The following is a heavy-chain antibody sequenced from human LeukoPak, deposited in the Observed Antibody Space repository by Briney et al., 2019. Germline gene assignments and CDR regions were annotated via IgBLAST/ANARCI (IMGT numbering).Heavy chain of an antibody. Sequence: GGSLRLSCAASGFIFSNYGMNWVRQAPGKGLEWVAVISYDGRNIHYPDSVKGRFTISRDISTDTLWLQMDSLRTEDTAVYYCAKGPLRGTAAAIDYWGQGTLVTVSS. D-gene: IGHD2-2*01. CDR3: AKGPLRGTAAAIDY. V-gene: IGHV3-30*18. J-gene: IGHJ4*02. CDR1: GFIFSNYG. CDR2: ISYDGRNI.